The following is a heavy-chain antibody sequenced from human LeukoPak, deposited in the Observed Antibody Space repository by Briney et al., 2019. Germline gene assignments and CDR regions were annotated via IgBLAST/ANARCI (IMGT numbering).Heavy chain of an antibody. CDR1: GFTFITYW. CDR2: INSDGSST. D-gene: IGHD3-22*01. J-gene: IGHJ4*02. V-gene: IGHV3-74*01. Sequence: GGSLRHSCAASGFTFITYWLHWGPQAPGKGLVWVSRINSDGSSTTYGDSVKGRFTISRDNAKNTLYMYIHSVRAEDTAVYYCAREDYDSSGSPYFDYEGQGTVVTVSS. CDR3: AREDYDSSGSPYFDY.